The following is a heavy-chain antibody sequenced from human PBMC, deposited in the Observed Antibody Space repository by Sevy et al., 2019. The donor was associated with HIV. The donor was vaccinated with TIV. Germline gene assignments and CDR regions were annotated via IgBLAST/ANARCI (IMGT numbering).Heavy chain of an antibody. D-gene: IGHD2-21*01. J-gene: IGHJ4*02. Sequence: SEALSLTCTVSGGSISSGDYYWSWIRQPPGKGLEWIGYIYYSGSTYYNPSLKSRVTISVDTSKNQFSLKLSSVTAADTAVYYCARVNVEIATTYFDYWGQGTLFTVSS. CDR3: ARVNVEIATTYFDY. V-gene: IGHV4-30-4*01. CDR2: IYYSGST. CDR1: GGSISSGDYY.